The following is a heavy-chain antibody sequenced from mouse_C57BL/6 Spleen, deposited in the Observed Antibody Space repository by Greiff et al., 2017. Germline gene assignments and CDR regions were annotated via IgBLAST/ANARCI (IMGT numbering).Heavy chain of an antibody. Sequence: LVESGAELVRPGASVTLSCKASGYTFTDYEMHWVKQTPVHGLEWIGVIDPETGGTAYNQKFKGKAILTADKSSSTAYMELRSLTTEDSAVYYCTSSYDCYLYFDYRGQGPTLTVSS. CDR2: IDPETGGT. CDR3: TSSYDCYLYFDY. CDR1: GYTFTDYE. D-gene: IGHD2-3*01. V-gene: IGHV1-15*01. J-gene: IGHJ2*01.